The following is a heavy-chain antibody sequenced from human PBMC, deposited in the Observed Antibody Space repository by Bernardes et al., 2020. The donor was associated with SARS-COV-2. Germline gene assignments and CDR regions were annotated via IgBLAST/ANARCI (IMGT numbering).Heavy chain of an antibody. J-gene: IGHJ6*02. Sequence: SETLSLTCTVSGGSISSYYWSWIRQPPGKGLEWIGYIYYSGSTHYNPSLKSRVTISVDTSKNQFSLKLSSVTAADTAVYYCARVGLLEVLTGNEERYYYYYGMDVWGQGTTVTVSS. D-gene: IGHD3-9*01. CDR1: GGSISSYY. V-gene: IGHV4-59*01. CDR3: ARVGLLEVLTGNEERYYYYYGMDV. CDR2: IYYSGST.